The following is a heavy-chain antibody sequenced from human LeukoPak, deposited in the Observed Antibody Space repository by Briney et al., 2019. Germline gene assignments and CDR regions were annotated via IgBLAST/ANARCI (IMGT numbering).Heavy chain of an antibody. J-gene: IGHJ4*02. D-gene: IGHD3-9*01. Sequence: PSETLSLTCAVCGGSFSGYYWSWIRQPPGKGLEWIGEINHSGSTNYNPSLKSRVTISVDTSKNQFSLKLSSVTAADTAVYYCARGSRYFARFADYWGQGTLVTVSS. CDR1: GGSFSGYY. CDR3: ARGSRYFARFADY. V-gene: IGHV4-34*01. CDR2: INHSGST.